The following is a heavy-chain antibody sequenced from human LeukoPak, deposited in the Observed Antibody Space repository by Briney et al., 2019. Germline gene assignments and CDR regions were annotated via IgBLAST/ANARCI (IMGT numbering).Heavy chain of an antibody. D-gene: IGHD3-3*01. CDR3: ARDGGDYDFWSGYWGGVGPDYYYYMDV. CDR1: GYTFTSYD. V-gene: IGHV1-2*02. Sequence: GASVKVSCKASGYTFTSYDINWVRQATGQGLEWMGWMNPNSGGTNYAQKFQGRVTMTRDTSISTAYMELSRLRSDDTAVYYCARDGGDYDFWSGYWGGVGPDYYYYMDVWGKGTTVTVSS. CDR2: MNPNSGGT. J-gene: IGHJ6*03.